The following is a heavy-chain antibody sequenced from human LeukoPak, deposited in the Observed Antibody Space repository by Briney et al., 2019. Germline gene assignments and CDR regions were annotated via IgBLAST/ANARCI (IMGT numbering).Heavy chain of an antibody. Sequence: AASVKVSCKASGYTFTGYYMHWVRQAPGQGLEWLGRVNPGGSSTSYAQKFQGRVTMTTDTSTSTLYMELSSLGSDDTAVYYCARAHTSAPGTLFDYWGQGTLVTVSS. J-gene: IGHJ4*02. CDR2: VNPGGSST. CDR3: ARAHTSAPGTLFDY. V-gene: IGHV1-46*01. D-gene: IGHD3-3*01. CDR1: GYTFTGYY.